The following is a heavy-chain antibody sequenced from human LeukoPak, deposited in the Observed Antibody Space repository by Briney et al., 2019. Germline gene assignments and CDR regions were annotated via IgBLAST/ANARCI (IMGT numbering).Heavy chain of an antibody. Sequence: PSETLSLTCTVSGGSISSYYWSWIRQPPGKGLEWIGYIYYSGSTNYNPSLKSRVTISVDTSKNQFSLKLSSVTAADTAVYYCARQGSAYYDFWSGYYNRWFDPWGQGTLVTVSS. J-gene: IGHJ5*02. CDR1: GGSISSYY. V-gene: IGHV4-59*08. CDR2: IYYSGST. CDR3: ARQGSAYYDFWSGYYNRWFDP. D-gene: IGHD3-3*01.